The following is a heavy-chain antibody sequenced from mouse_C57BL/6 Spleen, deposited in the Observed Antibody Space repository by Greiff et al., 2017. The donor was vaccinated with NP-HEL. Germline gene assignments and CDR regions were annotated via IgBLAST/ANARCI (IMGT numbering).Heavy chain of an antibody. V-gene: IGHV14-2*01. D-gene: IGHD1-1*01. J-gene: IGHJ2*01. CDR2: IDPEAGET. CDR1: GFNIKDYY. CDR3: ARRHYYGSTYFDY. Sequence: EVKLQESGAELVKPGASVKLSCTASGFNIKDYYMHWVKQRPEQGLEWIGRIDPEAGETNYAPKFQGKATRTADTASNTAYLQLSSLTSEDTAVDYCARRHYYGSTYFDYWGQGTTLTVSA.